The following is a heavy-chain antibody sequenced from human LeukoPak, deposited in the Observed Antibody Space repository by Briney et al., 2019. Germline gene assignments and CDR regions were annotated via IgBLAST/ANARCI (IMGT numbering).Heavy chain of an antibody. D-gene: IGHD3-22*01. V-gene: IGHV1-46*01. CDR1: GYTFTSYY. J-gene: IGHJ6*02. Sequence: ASEKVSCKASGYTFTSYYMHWVRQAPAQGLEWMGIINPSGGSTSYAQKFQGRVTMTRDTSTSTVYMELSSLRSEDTAVYYCARDPYDSSGYYLERYGMDVWGQGTTVTVSS. CDR2: INPSGGST. CDR3: ARDPYDSSGYYLERYGMDV.